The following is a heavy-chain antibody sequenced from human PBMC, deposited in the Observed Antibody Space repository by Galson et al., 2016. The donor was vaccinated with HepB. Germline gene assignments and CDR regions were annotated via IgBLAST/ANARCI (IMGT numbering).Heavy chain of an antibody. CDR3: AGRPGN. J-gene: IGHJ4*02. CDR1: GFSVGSNY. Sequence: SLRLSCAASGFSVGSNYMSWVRQAPGKGLEWVSLIYSRGTTFYADSVKGRFTISRDSSKNTLYLQMTSLRVDDTAVYYCAGRPGNWGLGTLVTVSS. CDR2: IYSRGTT. D-gene: IGHD1-14*01. V-gene: IGHV3-53*01.